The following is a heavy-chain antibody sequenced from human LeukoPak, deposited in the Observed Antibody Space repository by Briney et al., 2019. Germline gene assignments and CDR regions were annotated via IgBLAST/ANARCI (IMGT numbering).Heavy chain of an antibody. Sequence: AGSLRLSCVASGFTFSTYWMSWVRQAPGKGLEWVASIKQDGSEKYYVDSVKGRFTISRDNAKNSLYLQMNSLRAEDTAVYYCARLIRPYFDYWGQGTLVTVSS. J-gene: IGHJ4*02. V-gene: IGHV3-7*05. CDR3: ARLIRPYFDY. CDR1: GFTFSTYW. CDR2: IKQDGSEK.